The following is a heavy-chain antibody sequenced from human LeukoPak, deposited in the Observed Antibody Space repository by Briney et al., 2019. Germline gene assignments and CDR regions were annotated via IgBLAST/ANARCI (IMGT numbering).Heavy chain of an antibody. J-gene: IGHJ4*02. V-gene: IGHV3-20*04. CDR3: ARVGYYDSSGYRDYFDY. Sequence: GGSLRLSCAASGFTFDDYGMSWVRQAPGKGLEWVSGINWNGGSTGYADSVKGRFTISRDNAKNSLYLQMNSLRAEDTAVYYCARVGYYDSSGYRDYFDYWGQGTLVTVSS. CDR2: INWNGGST. CDR1: GFTFDDYG. D-gene: IGHD3-22*01.